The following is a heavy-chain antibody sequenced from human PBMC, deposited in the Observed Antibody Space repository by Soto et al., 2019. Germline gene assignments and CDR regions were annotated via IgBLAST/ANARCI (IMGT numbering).Heavy chain of an antibody. CDR3: ASAAREYYYYGMDV. Sequence: PGGSLRLCWAVAGFTFSSYAMSWVRQAPGKGLDWVSAISGSAGSTYYADSEKGRFIISSDNSKNTLYLQMNSLRAEDTAVYYCASAAREYYYYGMDVWGQGTTGTVSS. V-gene: IGHV3-23*01. CDR2: ISGSAGST. CDR1: GFTFSSYA. J-gene: IGHJ6*02.